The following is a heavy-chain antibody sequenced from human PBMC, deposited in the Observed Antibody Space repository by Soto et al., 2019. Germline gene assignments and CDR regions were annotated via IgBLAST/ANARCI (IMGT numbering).Heavy chain of an antibody. V-gene: IGHV2-5*01. J-gene: IGHJ3*02. Sequence: QITLKESGPTLVKPTQPLTLTCTFSGFSLSTSGVGVGWIRQPPGAALEWLALIFWTDSKYYSPSLKIRLTIAKDTSKNQVVLTMANMDHVDTATYYCAHTSAVLGGYHRTNAFNIWGQGTMVTVSS. CDR2: IFWTDSK. D-gene: IGHD1-26*01. CDR3: AHTSAVLGGYHRTNAFNI. CDR1: GFSLSTSGVG.